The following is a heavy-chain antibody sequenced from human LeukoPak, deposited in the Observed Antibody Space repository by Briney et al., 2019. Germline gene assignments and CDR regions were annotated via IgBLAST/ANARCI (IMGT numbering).Heavy chain of an antibody. D-gene: IGHD3-16*01. CDR2: ISGSGGST. V-gene: IGHV3-23*01. J-gene: IGHJ6*02. CDR1: GFTFSSYA. Sequence: GGSLRLSCAASGFTFSSYAMSWVRQAPEKGLEWVSAISGSGGSTYYADSVKGRFTISRDNSKNTLYLQMNSLRAEDTAVYYCANAFGDYYYGMDVWGQGTTVTVSS. CDR3: ANAFGDYYYGMDV.